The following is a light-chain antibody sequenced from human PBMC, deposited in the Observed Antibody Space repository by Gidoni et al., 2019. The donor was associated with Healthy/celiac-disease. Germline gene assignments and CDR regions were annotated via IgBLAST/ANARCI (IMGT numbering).Light chain of an antibody. Sequence: DIQMTHSPSSLSASVGDRVTITCRASKSISSYLNWYRQKPGKAPKLLIYAASSLQSGVPSRFSGSGSGTDFTLTISSLQPEDFATYYCQQSYSTPRTFGQGTKVEIK. CDR2: AAS. J-gene: IGKJ1*01. CDR1: KSISSY. V-gene: IGKV1-39*01. CDR3: QQSYSTPRT.